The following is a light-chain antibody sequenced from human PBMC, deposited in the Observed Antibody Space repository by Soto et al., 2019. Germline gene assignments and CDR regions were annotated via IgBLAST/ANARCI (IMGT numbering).Light chain of an antibody. J-gene: IGKJ3*01. CDR1: QSVSSN. Sequence: EIVMTQSPATLSVSPGERATLSCRASQSVSSNLAWYQQKPGQAPRLLIYGASTRATGIPARFSGSGSGTEFTLTISGLQSEYFAVYYCQQYNNWPPWTFGPGTKVDIK. CDR2: GAS. CDR3: QQYNNWPPWT. V-gene: IGKV3-15*01.